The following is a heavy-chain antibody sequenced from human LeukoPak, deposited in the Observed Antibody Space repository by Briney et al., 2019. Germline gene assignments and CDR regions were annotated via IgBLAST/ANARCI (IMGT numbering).Heavy chain of an antibody. CDR2: INPNSGGT. V-gene: IGHV1-2*02. J-gene: IGHJ5*02. CDR1: GYTFTGYY. CDR3: ARDVPPLRLRGWFDP. D-gene: IGHD3-3*01. Sequence: ASVKVSCKASGYTFTGYYMHWVRQAPGQGLEWMGWINPNSGGTNYAQKFQGRVTMTRDTSISTAYMELSRLRSDDTAVYYCARDVPPLRLRGWFDPWGQGTLVTASS.